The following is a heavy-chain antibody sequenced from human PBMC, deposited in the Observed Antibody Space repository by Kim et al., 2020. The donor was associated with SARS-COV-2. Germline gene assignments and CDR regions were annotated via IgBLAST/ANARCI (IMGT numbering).Heavy chain of an antibody. CDR2: ISHSGTT. CDR1: GGSISISYY. D-gene: IGHD2-15*01. V-gene: IGHV4-39*01. CDR3: ATHLKGYCSGDNGALWVFDH. J-gene: IGHJ4*02. Sequence: SETLSLTCSVSGGSISISYYWAWIRQSPGKGLEWIGSISHSGTTNYNPSLRSRLTISVDTSRNQFSLTLSSVTAADTAMYYCATHLKGYCSGDNGALWVFDHWGRETVVTLSS.